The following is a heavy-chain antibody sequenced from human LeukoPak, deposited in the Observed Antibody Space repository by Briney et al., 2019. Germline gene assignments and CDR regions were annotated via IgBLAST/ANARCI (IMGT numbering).Heavy chain of an antibody. CDR3: ARSPFTIFGVVIMGPFDY. Sequence: ASVKVSCMASGGTFSSYAISWVRQAPGQGLEWMGGIIPIFGTANYAQKFQGRVTITADESTSTAYMEPGSLRSEDTAVYYCARSPFTIFGVVIMGPFDYWGQGTLVTVSS. D-gene: IGHD3-3*01. V-gene: IGHV1-69*13. CDR1: GGTFSSYA. CDR2: IIPIFGTA. J-gene: IGHJ4*02.